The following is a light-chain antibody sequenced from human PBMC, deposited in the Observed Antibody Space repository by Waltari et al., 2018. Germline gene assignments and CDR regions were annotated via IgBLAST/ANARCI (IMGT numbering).Light chain of an antibody. CDR3: SSYAGSENVV. Sequence: QSALTQPPSASGSLRQSVTISCTGTSNNVGGYNYVSWYQQHPGKAPRLMFYEVYNRPSGVPDRFSGSRSGNTASLTVSGLQADDEADYYCSSYAGSENVVFGGGTKLTVL. CDR1: SNNVGGYNY. V-gene: IGLV2-8*01. J-gene: IGLJ3*02. CDR2: EVY.